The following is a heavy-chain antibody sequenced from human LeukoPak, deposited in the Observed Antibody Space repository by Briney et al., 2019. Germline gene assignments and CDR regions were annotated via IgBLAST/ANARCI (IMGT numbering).Heavy chain of an antibody. CDR3: ARVGSSGYWHYFDN. V-gene: IGHV4-30-4*01. CDR1: GGSISTGDYY. D-gene: IGHD3-22*01. J-gene: IGHJ4*02. CDR2: IYYSGST. Sequence: PSETLSLTCTVSGGSISTGDYYWSGIRQPPGKGLEYIGYIYYSGSTYYNPSLKSRITISVGTSKNQFSLNLSSVTAADTARYYCARVGSSGYWHYFDNWGQGALVTVSS.